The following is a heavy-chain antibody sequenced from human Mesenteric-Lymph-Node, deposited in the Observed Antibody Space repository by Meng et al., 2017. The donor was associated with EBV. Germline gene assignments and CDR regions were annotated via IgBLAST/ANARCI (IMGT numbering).Heavy chain of an antibody. Sequence: QVQLQGSGPGRVKPSETLSLTCTVSGGSVSSTSYYWSWIRQPPGKRLEWIGYVYYSGSTNYNPSLKSRVTISVDTSKNQFSLNLYSVTAADTAVYYCARENPARGNWFDPWGQGALVTVSS. CDR2: VYYSGST. D-gene: IGHD3-10*01. CDR3: ARENPARGNWFDP. V-gene: IGHV4-61*01. CDR1: GGSVSSTSYY. J-gene: IGHJ5*02.